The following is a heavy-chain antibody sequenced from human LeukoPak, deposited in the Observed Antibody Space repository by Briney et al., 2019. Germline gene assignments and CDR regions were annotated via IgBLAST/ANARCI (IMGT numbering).Heavy chain of an antibody. V-gene: IGHV3-21*01. CDR1: GFTFSIYS. J-gene: IGHJ4*02. CDR2: ISSSSSYI. CDR3: ARAVGTFGGVIVDYYFDY. D-gene: IGHD3-16*02. Sequence: GGSLRLSSAASGFTFSIYSMNWVRQAPRKGLEWVSSISSSSSYIYYADSVKGRFTISRDNAKNSLYLQMNSLRAEDTAVYYCARAVGTFGGVIVDYYFDYWGQGTLVTVSS.